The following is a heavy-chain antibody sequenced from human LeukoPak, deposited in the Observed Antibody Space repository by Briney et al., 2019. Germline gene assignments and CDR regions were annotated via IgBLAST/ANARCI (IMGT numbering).Heavy chain of an antibody. CDR2: ISFDGSNK. V-gene: IGHV3-30*18. D-gene: IGHD6-19*01. CDR3: AKDTYSSGWYPDY. CDR1: GFTFSSYG. Sequence: GGSLRLSCAASGFTFSSYGMHWVRQAPGKGLEWVAVISFDGSNKYYADSVKGRFTISRDTSKNTLYLQMNSLRAEDTAVYYCAKDTYSSGWYPDYWGQGTLVTVSS. J-gene: IGHJ4*02.